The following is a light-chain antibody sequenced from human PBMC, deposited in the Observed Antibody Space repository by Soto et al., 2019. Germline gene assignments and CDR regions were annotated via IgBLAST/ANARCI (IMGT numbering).Light chain of an antibody. CDR3: QQYGSPPIT. CDR1: QSVDSRY. CDR2: GSS. V-gene: IGKV3-20*01. Sequence: IVLTQSPGTLSLSPGERATLSCRASQSVDSRYLAWYQQKPGQAPRLLIYGSSSRATGISDRFSGSGSGTDFTLTISRLEPEDFAVYYCQQYGSPPITFGQGTRLEIK. J-gene: IGKJ5*01.